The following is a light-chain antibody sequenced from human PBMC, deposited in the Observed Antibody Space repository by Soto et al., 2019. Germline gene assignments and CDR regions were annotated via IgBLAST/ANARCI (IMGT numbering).Light chain of an antibody. CDR3: SSYTSSRAYV. CDR1: SSDIGSYNL. CDR2: EGN. Sequence: QSALTQAASVSGSPGQSITISCTGTSSDIGSYNLVSWYQQHPGKAPKLMIYEGNKRPSGVSSRFSGSKSGNTASLTISGLQAEDEADYYCSSYTSSRAYVFGIGTKLTVL. V-gene: IGLV2-14*02. J-gene: IGLJ1*01.